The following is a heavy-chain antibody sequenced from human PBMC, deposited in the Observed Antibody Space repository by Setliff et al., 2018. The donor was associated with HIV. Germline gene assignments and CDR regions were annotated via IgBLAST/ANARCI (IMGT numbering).Heavy chain of an antibody. CDR1: GFTFSNYW. V-gene: IGHV3-7*01. CDR2: IKPDGSEK. J-gene: IGHJ3*02. CDR3: ARDYVWGRRAFDI. D-gene: IGHD3-16*01. Sequence: GGSLRLSCAASGFTFSNYWMSWVHQTPGKGLEWVANIKPDGSEKYYVDSVKGRFTISRDNAENSLYLQMNSLRAEDTAVYYCARDYVWGRRAFDIWGPGTMVTVSS.